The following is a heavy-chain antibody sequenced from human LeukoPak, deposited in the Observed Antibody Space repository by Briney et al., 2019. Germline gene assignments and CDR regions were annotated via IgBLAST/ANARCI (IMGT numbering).Heavy chain of an antibody. D-gene: IGHD6-13*01. CDR2: IYHSGST. CDR1: GYSISSGYY. J-gene: IGHJ4*02. V-gene: IGHV4-38-2*02. Sequence: SETLSLTCTVSGYSISSGYYWGWIRQPPGKGLEWIGSIYHSGSTYYNPSLKSRVTISVDTSKNQFSLKLSSVTAADTAVYYCASRKLSGIAAAGTFDYWGQGTLVTVSS. CDR3: ASRKLSGIAAAGTFDY.